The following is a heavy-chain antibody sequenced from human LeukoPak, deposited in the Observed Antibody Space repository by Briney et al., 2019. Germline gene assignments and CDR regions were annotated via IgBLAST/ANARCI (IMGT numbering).Heavy chain of an antibody. CDR1: GFTFDDYA. CDR2: ISWNSGSI. Sequence: PGGSLRLSCAASGFTFDDYAMHWVRQAPGKGLEWVSGISWNSGSIGYADSVKGRFTISRDNAKNSLYLQMNSLRAEDTALYYCAKDPDTVAGNYYFDYWGQGTLVTVSS. D-gene: IGHD6-19*01. V-gene: IGHV3-9*01. CDR3: AKDPDTVAGNYYFDY. J-gene: IGHJ4*02.